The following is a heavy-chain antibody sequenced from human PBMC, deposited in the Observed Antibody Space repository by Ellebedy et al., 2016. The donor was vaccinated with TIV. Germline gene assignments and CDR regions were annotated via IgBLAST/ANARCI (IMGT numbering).Heavy chain of an antibody. D-gene: IGHD2-21*01. CDR1: GFTFGHSA. CDR2: IRSKAYGGTA. CDR3: ARGAYFTVTDNSLIDY. Sequence: GESLKISCTASGFTFGHSAMSWFRQAPGKGLEWVGLIRSKAYGGTAEYAASVRGRFIISRDDSNSIAYLQMNSLRADDTAVYYCARGAYFTVTDNSLIDYWGQGTLVTVSS. J-gene: IGHJ4*02. V-gene: IGHV3-49*03.